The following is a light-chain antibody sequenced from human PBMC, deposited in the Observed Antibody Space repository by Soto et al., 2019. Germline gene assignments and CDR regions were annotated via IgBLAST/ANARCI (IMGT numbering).Light chain of an antibody. CDR3: SSYTSASAWV. V-gene: IGLV2-14*01. CDR2: EVS. J-gene: IGLJ3*02. CDR1: SSDVGAYNS. Sequence: QSVLAQPASVSGSPGQSITISCTGTSSDVGAYNSVSWYQQHPGIAPKLIIYEVSNRPSGVSNRFSGSKSGNTASLTISGLQAEDETDYYCSSYTSASAWVFGGGIKVTVL.